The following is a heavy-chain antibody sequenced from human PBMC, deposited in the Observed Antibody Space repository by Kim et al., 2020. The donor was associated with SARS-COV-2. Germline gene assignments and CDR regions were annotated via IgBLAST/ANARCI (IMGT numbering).Heavy chain of an antibody. CDR2: IRGSAGGT. J-gene: IGHJ6*01. CDR3: AKDMAKTRTTMIGYGMDV. CDR1: GFTFSSYA. V-gene: IGHV3-23*01. Sequence: GGSLRLSCAASGFTFSSYAMSWVRQAPGKGLEWVSVIRGSAGGTSSADSANVRFTISRANSNTTPYPQMQSLRPKNTATSYCAKDMAKTRTTMIGYGMDV. D-gene: IGHD3-22*01.